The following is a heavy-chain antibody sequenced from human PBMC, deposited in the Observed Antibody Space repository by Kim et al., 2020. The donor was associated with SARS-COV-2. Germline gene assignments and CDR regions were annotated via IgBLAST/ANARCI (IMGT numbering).Heavy chain of an antibody. D-gene: IGHD3-3*01. CDR3: ARGPVAGRFLDKYYFDY. Sequence: SETLSLTCAVYGGSFSGYYWSWIRQPPGKGLEWIGEINHSGSTNYNPSLKSRVTISVDTSKNQFSLKLSSVTAADTAVYYCARGPVAGRFLDKYYFDYWGQGTLVTVSS. CDR2: INHSGST. CDR1: GGSFSGYY. J-gene: IGHJ4*02. V-gene: IGHV4-34*01.